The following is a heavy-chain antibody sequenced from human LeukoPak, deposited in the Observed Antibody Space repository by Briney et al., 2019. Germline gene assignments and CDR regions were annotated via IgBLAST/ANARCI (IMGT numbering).Heavy chain of an antibody. Sequence: KTSETLSLTCAVYGGSFSGYYWSWIRQPPGKGLEWIGEINHSGSTNYNPSLKSRVTISVDTSKNQFSLKLSSVTAADTAVYYCGRGVTIFGVVTYGMDVWGQGTTVTVSS. J-gene: IGHJ6*02. CDR3: GRGVTIFGVVTYGMDV. CDR1: GGSFSGYY. D-gene: IGHD3-3*01. V-gene: IGHV4-34*01. CDR2: INHSGST.